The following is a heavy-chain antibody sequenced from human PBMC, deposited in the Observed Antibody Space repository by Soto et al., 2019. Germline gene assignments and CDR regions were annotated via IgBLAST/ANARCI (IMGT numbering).Heavy chain of an antibody. V-gene: IGHV3-23*01. CDR1: GFTFSSYA. D-gene: IGHD3-9*01. J-gene: IGHJ4*02. CDR3: ARCYDILSHFDY. CDR2: ISGSGGST. Sequence: EVQLLESGGGLVQPGGSLRLSCATFGFTFSSYAMSWVRQAPGKGLEWVSPISGSGGSTYYADSVKGRFTISRDNSKNTLYLQMNSLRAEDTAVYYCARCYDILSHFDYWGQGTLVTVSS.